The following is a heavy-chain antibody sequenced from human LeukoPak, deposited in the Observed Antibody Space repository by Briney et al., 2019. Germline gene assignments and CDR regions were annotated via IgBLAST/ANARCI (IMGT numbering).Heavy chain of an antibody. CDR1: GFSFGSYW. J-gene: IGHJ6*02. D-gene: IGHD3-10*01. Sequence: PGGSLRLSCAASGFSFGSYWMHWVRQAPGKGLVWVSRINGDGSTTTNADSLRGRFTISRDNAKNTLYLQMNSLRAEDTAVYYCARVVSMVRGASSGMDVWGQGTTVTVSS. CDR2: INGDGSTT. CDR3: ARVVSMVRGASSGMDV. V-gene: IGHV3-74*01.